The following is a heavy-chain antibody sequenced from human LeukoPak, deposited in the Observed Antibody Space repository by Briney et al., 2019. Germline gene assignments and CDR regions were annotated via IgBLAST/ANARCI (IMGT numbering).Heavy chain of an antibody. CDR1: GGSITNYY. V-gene: IGHV4-59*08. CDR2: VYYSGST. D-gene: IGHD3-10*01. CDR3: AATMVRGVHTHFDY. Sequence: PSETLSLTCTVSGGSITNYYWSWIRQPPGKGLEWIGCVYYSGSTNYNPSLKSRVTISVDTSKNQFSLKLSSVTAADTAVYYCAATMVRGVHTHFDYWGQGTLVTVSS. J-gene: IGHJ4*02.